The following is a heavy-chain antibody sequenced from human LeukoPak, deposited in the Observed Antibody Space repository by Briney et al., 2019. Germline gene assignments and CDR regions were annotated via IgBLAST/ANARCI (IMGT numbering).Heavy chain of an antibody. Sequence: GASVKVSCKASGYTFTSYDINWVRQATGQGLEWMGWKNPNSGNTGYAQKFQGRVTMTRNTSISTAYMELSSLRSEDTAVYYCARRAPYRYYYGSGNPFDPWGQGTLVTVSS. V-gene: IGHV1-8*01. J-gene: IGHJ5*02. D-gene: IGHD3-10*01. CDR2: KNPNSGNT. CDR1: GYTFTSYD. CDR3: ARRAPYRYYYGSGNPFDP.